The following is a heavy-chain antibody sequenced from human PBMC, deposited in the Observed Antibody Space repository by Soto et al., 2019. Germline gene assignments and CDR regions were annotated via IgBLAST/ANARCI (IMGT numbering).Heavy chain of an antibody. J-gene: IGHJ6*02. CDR2: ISAYNGNT. CDR3: ARVEDYDILTGPQYYYYGMDG. CDR1: GYTFTSYG. V-gene: IGHV1-18*01. Sequence: QVQLVQYGAEVKKPGASVKVSCKASGYTFTSYGISWVRQAPGQGLEWMGWISAYNGNTNYAQKLKGRVTMTTDTSTSTAYMELRSLRSDDTAVYYCARVEDYDILTGPQYYYYGMDGWGQGTTVTGSS. D-gene: IGHD3-9*01.